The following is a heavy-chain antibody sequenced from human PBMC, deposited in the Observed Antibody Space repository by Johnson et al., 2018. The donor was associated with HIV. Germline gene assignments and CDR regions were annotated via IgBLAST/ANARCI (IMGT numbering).Heavy chain of an antibody. D-gene: IGHD3-22*01. J-gene: IGHJ3*02. Sequence: VPLLDSGGGLVQPGRSLRLSCAASGFTFDDYAMHWVRQAPGKGLEWVSGISWNSGSIGYADSVKGRFTISRDNAKNSLYLQMNSLRAEDTALYYCAKALGIVVVLDAFDIWGQGTMVTVSS. CDR3: AKALGIVVVLDAFDI. CDR1: GFTFDDYA. V-gene: IGHV3-9*01. CDR2: ISWNSGSI.